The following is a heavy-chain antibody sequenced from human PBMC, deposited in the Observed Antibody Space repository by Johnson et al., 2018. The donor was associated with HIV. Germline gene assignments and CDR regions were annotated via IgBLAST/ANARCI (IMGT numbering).Heavy chain of an antibody. CDR2: IKQDGSER. J-gene: IGHJ3*02. Sequence: VQLVESGGGLVQPGGSLRLSCAASGFTFSDYYMSWVRQGPGKGLEWVPNIKQDGSERYYVDSVKGRFTISRDYAKNSLYLQMNSLRAEDTAVYYCARDQGCGGAFDIWGQGTMVTVSS. CDR3: ARDQGCGGAFDI. V-gene: IGHV3-7*01. D-gene: IGHD3-10*01. CDR1: GFTFSDYY.